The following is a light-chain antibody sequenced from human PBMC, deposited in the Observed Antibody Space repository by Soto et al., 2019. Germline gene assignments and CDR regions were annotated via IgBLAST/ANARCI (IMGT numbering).Light chain of an antibody. J-gene: IGLJ2*01. CDR1: SSDVGGYSS. CDR3: SSYTSSSTLV. Sequence: QSALTQPASVSGSPGQSITISCTGTSSDVGGYSSVSWYQLHPGKAPKLMIYEVSNRPSGVSNRFSGSKSGNTASLTISGLQAEDEADYYCSSYTSSSTLVFGGGTNSPS. CDR2: EVS. V-gene: IGLV2-14*01.